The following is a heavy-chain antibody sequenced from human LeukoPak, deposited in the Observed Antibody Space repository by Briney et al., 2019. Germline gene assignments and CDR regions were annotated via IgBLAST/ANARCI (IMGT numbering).Heavy chain of an antibody. CDR3: AKGDLWFGELLYSDY. D-gene: IGHD3-10*01. Sequence: GGSLRLSCAASGFTFSSYAMSWVRQAPGKGLEWVSAISGSGGSTYYADSVKGRFTISRDNSKNTLYLQMNSLRAEDTAVYYCAKGDLWFGELLYSDYWGQGTLVTVSS. V-gene: IGHV3-23*01. CDR1: GFTFSSYA. CDR2: ISGSGGST. J-gene: IGHJ4*02.